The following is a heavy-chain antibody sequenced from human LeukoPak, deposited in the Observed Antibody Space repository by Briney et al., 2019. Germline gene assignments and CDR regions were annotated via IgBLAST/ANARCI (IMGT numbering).Heavy chain of an antibody. CDR1: GFTFSSYA. J-gene: IGHJ3*02. Sequence: GGSLRLSCAASGFTFSSYAMGWVRQAPGKGLEWVSAISGSGGSTYYADSVKGRFTISRDNSKNTLYLQMNSLRAEDTAVCYCAKDRRGSPQGAFDIWGQGTMVTVSS. D-gene: IGHD3-16*01. CDR2: ISGSGGST. V-gene: IGHV3-23*01. CDR3: AKDRRGSPQGAFDI.